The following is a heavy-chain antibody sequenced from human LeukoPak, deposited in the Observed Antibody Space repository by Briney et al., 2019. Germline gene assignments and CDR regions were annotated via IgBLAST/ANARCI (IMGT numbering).Heavy chain of an antibody. CDR3: ARVVVVVSAAHRDAFDI. V-gene: IGHV3-11*04. CDR2: ISSSGSTI. J-gene: IGHJ3*02. D-gene: IGHD2-2*01. Sequence: GGSLRLSCAASRFTFSDYYMSWIRQAPGKGLEWVSYISSSGSTIHYADSVKGRFTISRDNAKKSLYLQMNSLRAEDTAVYYCARVVVVVSAAHRDAFDIWGQGTMVTVSS. CDR1: RFTFSDYY.